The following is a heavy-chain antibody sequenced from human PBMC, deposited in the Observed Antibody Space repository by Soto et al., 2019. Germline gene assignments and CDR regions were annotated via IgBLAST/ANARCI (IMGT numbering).Heavy chain of an antibody. Sequence: ASVKVSCKASNDSLSSHFIHWVRQAPRQGLEWMGIINPSGGSTSYAQKFQGRVTMTRDTSTSTVYMELSSLRSEDTAVYYCARVYKDIVATMGYFDYWGQGTLVTVSS. CDR3: ARVYKDIVATMGYFDY. CDR1: NDSLSSHF. V-gene: IGHV1-46*01. J-gene: IGHJ4*02. CDR2: INPSGGST. D-gene: IGHD5-12*01.